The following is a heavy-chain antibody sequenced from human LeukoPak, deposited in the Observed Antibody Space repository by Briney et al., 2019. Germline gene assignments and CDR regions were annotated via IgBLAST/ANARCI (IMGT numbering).Heavy chain of an antibody. D-gene: IGHD5-24*01. J-gene: IGHJ6*03. V-gene: IGHV4-59*01. CDR2: IHYSGST. Sequence: SATLSLNCSVSGDSINRYYWNWIRQDPGKGLEWVGYIHYSGSTNYNPSLKSRVTISADTSKKQFSLKLRSVTAADTAVYYCARLRVERYYYYYMDVWGNGTTVTVSS. CDR1: GDSINRYY. CDR3: ARLRVERYYYYYMDV.